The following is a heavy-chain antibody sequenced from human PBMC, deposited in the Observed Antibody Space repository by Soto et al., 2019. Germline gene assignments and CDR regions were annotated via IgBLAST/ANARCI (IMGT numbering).Heavy chain of an antibody. Sequence: QVQLQESGPGLVKPSQTLSLTCTVSGGSISSGGYYWNWIRQHPGKGLEWIGYIYYSGSTYYNPSLKRRVTISVDTSKNQFSLKLSSVTAAATAVYYCARARPVTIFGGSQRDSFHIWGQGTMVTVSS. J-gene: IGHJ3*02. CDR3: ARARPVTIFGGSQRDSFHI. CDR2: IYYSGST. V-gene: IGHV4-31*03. D-gene: IGHD3-3*01. CDR1: GGSISSGGYY.